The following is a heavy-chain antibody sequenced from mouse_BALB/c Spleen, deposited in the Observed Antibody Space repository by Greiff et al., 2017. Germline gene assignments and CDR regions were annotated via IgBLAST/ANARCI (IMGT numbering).Heavy chain of an antibody. V-gene: IGHV5-6*01. Sequence: EVKVVESGGDLVKPGGSLKLSCAASGFTFSSYGMSWVRQTPDKRLEWVATISSGGSYTYYPDSVKGRFTISRDNAKNTLYLQMSSLKSEDTAMYYCARIGDYYGSSFYFDYWGQGTTLTVSS. CDR1: GFTFSSYG. CDR3: ARIGDYYGSSFYFDY. D-gene: IGHD1-1*01. CDR2: ISSGGSYT. J-gene: IGHJ2*01.